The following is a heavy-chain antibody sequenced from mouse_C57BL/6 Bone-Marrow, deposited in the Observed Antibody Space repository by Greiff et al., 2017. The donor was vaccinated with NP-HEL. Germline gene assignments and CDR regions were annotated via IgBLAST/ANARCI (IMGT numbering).Heavy chain of an antibody. CDR2: IYPGSGNT. Sequence: VQLQQSGAELVRPGASVKLSCKASGYTFTDYYINWVKQRPGQGLEWIARIYPGSGNTYYNEKFKGKATLTAEKSSSTAYMQLSSLTSEDSAVYFCASLSVTTVVATGYYFDYWGQGTTLTVSS. CDR1: GYTFTDYY. V-gene: IGHV1-76*01. CDR3: ASLSVTTVVATGYYFDY. D-gene: IGHD1-1*01. J-gene: IGHJ2*01.